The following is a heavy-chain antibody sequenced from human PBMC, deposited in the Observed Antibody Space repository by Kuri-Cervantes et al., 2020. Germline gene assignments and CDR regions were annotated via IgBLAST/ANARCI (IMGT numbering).Heavy chain of an antibody. CDR3: IAHWAAVTGRTVY. CDR1: GFTFSGSA. CDR2: IKSKSDGETT. V-gene: IGHV3-15*01. J-gene: IGHJ4*02. Sequence: LSLTCAASGFTFSGSAMHWVRQAPGKGLEWVGRIKSKSDGETTDYAAPVKGRFTISRDDSKNTLYLHMNSLKTEDTAVYYCIAHWAAVTGRTVYWGQGTLVTVSS. D-gene: IGHD6-19*01.